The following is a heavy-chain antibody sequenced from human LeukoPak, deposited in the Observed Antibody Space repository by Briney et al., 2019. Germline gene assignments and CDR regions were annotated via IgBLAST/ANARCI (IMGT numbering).Heavy chain of an antibody. D-gene: IGHD6-19*01. CDR1: GYSFTSYW. CDR3: ARQQYSSGWYAADAFDI. Sequence: GESLKISCKGSGYSFTSYWIGWVRQMPGKGLEWMGIIYPGDSDTRYSPSFQGQVTISADKSISTAYLQWSSLNASDTAMYYCARQQYSSGWYAADAFDIWGQGTMVTVSS. CDR2: IYPGDSDT. V-gene: IGHV5-51*01. J-gene: IGHJ3*02.